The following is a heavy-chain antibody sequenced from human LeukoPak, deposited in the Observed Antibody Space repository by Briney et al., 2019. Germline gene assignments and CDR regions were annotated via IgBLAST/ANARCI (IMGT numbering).Heavy chain of an antibody. V-gene: IGHV3-74*01. J-gene: IGHJ4*02. D-gene: IGHD1-26*01. CDR3: ARDEVGVGATHDY. Sequence: PGGSLRLSCAASGFTFSSYWMHWVRQAPGKGLVWVSRISKDGSSTYYADSVKGRFTISRDNAKNTLYLQMNSLRAEDTAVCYCARDEVGVGATHDYWGQGTLVTVSS. CDR2: ISKDGSST. CDR1: GFTFSSYW.